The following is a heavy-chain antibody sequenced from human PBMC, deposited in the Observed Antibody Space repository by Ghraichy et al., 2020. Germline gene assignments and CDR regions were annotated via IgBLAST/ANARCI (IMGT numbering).Heavy chain of an antibody. Sequence: GGSLRLSCAASGFTFSSYSMNWVRQAPGKGLEWVSSISSSSSYIYYADSVKGRFTISRDNAKNSLYLQMNSLRAEDTAVYYCARDMSGSTGYYSHDYWGQGTLVTVSS. J-gene: IGHJ4*02. CDR2: ISSSSSYI. CDR3: ARDMSGSTGYYSHDY. D-gene: IGHD3-9*01. CDR1: GFTFSSYS. V-gene: IGHV3-21*01.